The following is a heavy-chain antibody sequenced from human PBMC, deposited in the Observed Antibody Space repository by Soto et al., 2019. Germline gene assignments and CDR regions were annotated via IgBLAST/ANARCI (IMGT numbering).Heavy chain of an antibody. CDR2: ISGSGGST. J-gene: IGHJ4*02. Sequence: HPGGSLRLSCAASGFTFSSSAMSWVRQAPGKGLEWVSAISGSGGSTHYADSVKGRFTISRDNSKDTLFLQMNSLRAEDTAVYYCAKVGGIAVAGQFGYWGQGALVTVSS. V-gene: IGHV3-23*01. D-gene: IGHD6-19*01. CDR3: AKVGGIAVAGQFGY. CDR1: GFTFSSSA.